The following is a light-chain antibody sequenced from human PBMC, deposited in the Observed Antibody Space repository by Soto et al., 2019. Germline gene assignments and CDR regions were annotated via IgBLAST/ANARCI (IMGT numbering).Light chain of an antibody. CDR1: QSINNW. CDR3: QKYNSYSVK. V-gene: IGKV1-5*03. CDR2: EAS. J-gene: IGKJ1*01. Sequence: DIQMIQSPSTLSASVGDRVTVTCLASQSINNWLAWYQLKPGKAPKLLIYEASSLESGVPSRFSGSGSGTEFTLTISSLQPDDFATYYCQKYNSYSVKFGQGTTGDIK.